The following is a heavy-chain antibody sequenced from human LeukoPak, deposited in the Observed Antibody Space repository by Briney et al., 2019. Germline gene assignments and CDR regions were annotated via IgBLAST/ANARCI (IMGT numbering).Heavy chain of an antibody. CDR2: ISAYNGNT. CDR1: GYTFTSYG. D-gene: IGHD4-17*01. CDR3: AKDGMGYGDPGFDY. J-gene: IGHJ4*02. V-gene: IGHV1-18*01. Sequence: GASVKVSCKASGYTFTSYGISWVRQAPGQGLEWMGWISAYNGNTNYAQKLQGRVTMTTDTSTSTAYMELRSLRSDDTAVYYCAKDGMGYGDPGFDYWGQGTLVTVSS.